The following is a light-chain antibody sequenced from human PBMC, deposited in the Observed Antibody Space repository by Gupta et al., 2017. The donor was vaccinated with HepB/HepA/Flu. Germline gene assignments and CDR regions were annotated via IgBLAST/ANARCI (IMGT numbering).Light chain of an antibody. CDR1: TPRRFY. J-gene: IGLJ2*01. CDR2: GKN. V-gene: IGLV3-19*01. Sequence: SSELTQDPAVSVALGQTVGISCQGDTPRRFYPSWYQLKSGQAPVLVIYGKNIRPSGIPDRFSGSTSGNTASLTITGAQAEDEADYYCHYRDSSGDHPVVFGGGTKLTVL. CDR3: HYRDSSGDHPVV.